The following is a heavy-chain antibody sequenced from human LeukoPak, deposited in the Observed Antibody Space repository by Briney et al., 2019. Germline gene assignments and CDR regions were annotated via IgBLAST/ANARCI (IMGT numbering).Heavy chain of an antibody. CDR2: ISGSGGST. V-gene: IGHV3-23*01. Sequence: GGSLRLSCAASGFSVSSNYMNWVRQAPGKGLEWVSAISGSGGSTYYADSVKGRFTISRDNSKNTLYLQMNSLRAEDTAVYYCAKDFPRTMVWGQGTLVTVSS. CDR1: GFSVSSNY. CDR3: AKDFPRTMV. J-gene: IGHJ4*02. D-gene: IGHD3-10*01.